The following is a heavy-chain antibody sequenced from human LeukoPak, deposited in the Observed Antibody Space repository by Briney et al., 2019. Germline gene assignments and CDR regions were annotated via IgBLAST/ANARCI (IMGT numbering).Heavy chain of an antibody. Sequence: EASVKVSCKASGYTFTGYCIHWVRQAPGQGLEWMGRINPNSGGTNYAQKFQGRVTMTRDTSISTAYMELSSLRSEDTAMYYCARIGGDYGNLNWFDPWGQGTLVTVSS. CDR3: ARIGGDYGNLNWFDP. CDR2: INPNSGGT. D-gene: IGHD4-11*01. J-gene: IGHJ5*02. V-gene: IGHV1-2*02. CDR1: GYTFTGYC.